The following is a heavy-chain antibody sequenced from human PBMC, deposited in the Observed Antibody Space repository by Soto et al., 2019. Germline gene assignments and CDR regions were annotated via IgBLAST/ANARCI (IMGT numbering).Heavy chain of an antibody. CDR1: GFTVSSYG. V-gene: IGHV3-30*18. CDR3: AKDRSYSDSWPSGPFDY. CDR2: ISYDGHNT. J-gene: IGHJ4*02. D-gene: IGHD6-13*01. Sequence: GGSLRLSCAASGFTVSSYGTHWVRQAPGKGLEWVAVISYDGHNTYYADSVKGRFTVSRDNSKNTLFLQMNSLRAEDTAVYYCAKDRSYSDSWPSGPFDYWGQGTLVTVSS.